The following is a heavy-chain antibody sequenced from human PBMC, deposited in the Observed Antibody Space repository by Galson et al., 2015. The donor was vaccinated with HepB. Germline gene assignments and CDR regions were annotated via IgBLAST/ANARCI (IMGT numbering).Heavy chain of an antibody. V-gene: IGHV4-61*02. J-gene: IGHJ6*03. CDR3: ARANSPAAGTLYYYYYYMDV. CDR2: IYTSGST. Sequence: TLSLTCTVSGGSISSGSYYWSWIRQPAGKGLEWMGRIYTSGSTNYNPSLKSRVTMSVDTSKNQFSLKLSSVTAADTAVYYCARANSPAAGTLYYYYYYMDVWGKGTTVTVSS. CDR1: GGSISSGSYY. D-gene: IGHD6-13*01.